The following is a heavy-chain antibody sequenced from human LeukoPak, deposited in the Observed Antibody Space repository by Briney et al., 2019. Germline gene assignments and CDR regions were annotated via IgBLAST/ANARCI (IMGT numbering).Heavy chain of an antibody. CDR2: INTDGSGT. J-gene: IGHJ4*02. CDR1: GFTFSSYW. Sequence: GGSLRLSCAASGFTFSSYWMHWVRQAPGKGLVWVSRINTDGSGTSYADSVKGRFTISRDNAKNTLYLQMNSLRAEDTAVYYCARGRFCPNGLCVFDYWGQGTLATVSS. V-gene: IGHV3-74*01. CDR3: ARGRFCPNGLCVFDY. D-gene: IGHD2-8*01.